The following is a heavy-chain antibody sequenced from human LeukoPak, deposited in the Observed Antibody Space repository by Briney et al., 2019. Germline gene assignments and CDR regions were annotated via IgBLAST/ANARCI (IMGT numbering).Heavy chain of an antibody. V-gene: IGHV3-48*04. CDR3: ARDHSYAFDY. Sequence: GGPLRLSCATSGFTFTNYGMNWVRQAPGKGLECVSSISSTTTAISYADSVKGRFTISRDNAKNSLYLQMNSLRVEDTAVYYCARDHSYAFDYWGQGILVTVSS. J-gene: IGHJ4*02. CDR2: ISSTTTAI. CDR1: GFTFTNYG. D-gene: IGHD5-18*01.